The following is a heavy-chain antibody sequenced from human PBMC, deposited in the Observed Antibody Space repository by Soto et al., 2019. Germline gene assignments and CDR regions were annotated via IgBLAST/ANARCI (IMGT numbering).Heavy chain of an antibody. Sequence: EVQLVESGGDLVQPGGSLRLSCAASGFSVSDHYIDWFRQAPGKGLEWVGRSRDITKGYTTEYAASVRGRFTVSRDDSKNSAYLQMASLNTEDRAVYYCVRVSRVPYGHYFDFWGQGALVIVSP. CDR1: GFSVSDHY. CDR3: VRVSRVPYGHYFDF. V-gene: IGHV3-72*01. CDR2: SRDITKGYTT. J-gene: IGHJ4*02. D-gene: IGHD2-8*01.